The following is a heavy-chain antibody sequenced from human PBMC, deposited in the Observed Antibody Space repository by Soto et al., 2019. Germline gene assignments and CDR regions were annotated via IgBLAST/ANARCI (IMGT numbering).Heavy chain of an antibody. Sequence: QVQLQESGPGLVQPSETLSLTCAVSGGSISSFYWSWIRQPPRKGLEWIGYIFYSGSTDYNPSLKSRVTISLDTSKNQSSIKLSSVTAADTAVYYCARHVHSSGWYKGAFDIWGQGTMVTVSS. CDR2: IFYSGST. D-gene: IGHD6-19*01. CDR1: GGSISSFY. CDR3: ARHVHSSGWYKGAFDI. J-gene: IGHJ3*02. V-gene: IGHV4-59*08.